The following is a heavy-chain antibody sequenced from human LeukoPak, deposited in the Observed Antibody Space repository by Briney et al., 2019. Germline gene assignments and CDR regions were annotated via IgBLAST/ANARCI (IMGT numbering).Heavy chain of an antibody. J-gene: IGHJ2*01. D-gene: IGHD6-13*01. CDR1: GFTFSSYA. V-gene: IGHV3-23*01. CDR2: ISGSGGST. CDR3: AKEDQESMGSSWYWYFDL. Sequence: GGSLRLSCAASGFTFSSYAMSWVRQAPGKGLEWVSAISGSGGSTYYADSVKGRFTISRDNSKNTLYLQMNSLRAEDTAVYYCAKEDQESMGSSWYWYFDLWGRGTLVTVSS.